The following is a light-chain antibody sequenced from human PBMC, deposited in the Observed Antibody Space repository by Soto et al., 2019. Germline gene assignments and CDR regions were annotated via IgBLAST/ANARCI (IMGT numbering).Light chain of an antibody. CDR1: QSVSGW. CDR2: DAP. V-gene: IGKV1-5*02. CDR3: EHLSSYPVA. J-gene: IGKJ4*01. Sequence: VTFNPVCMASQSVSGWLAWYQQKQGEAPKLLIYDAPALQRGVPSRFRGSGSETEFTLTIGGLQPEDFETYYCEHLSSYPVAFGGGTKVDIK.